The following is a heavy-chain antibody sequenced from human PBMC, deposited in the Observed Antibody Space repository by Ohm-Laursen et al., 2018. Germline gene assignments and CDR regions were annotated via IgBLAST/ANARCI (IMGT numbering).Heavy chain of an antibody. CDR3: ARDPGGYSYGNFDY. CDR1: GGSISSVNYY. V-gene: IGHV4-39*07. J-gene: IGHJ4*02. CDR2: KYYKGTT. D-gene: IGHD5-18*01. Sequence: SDTLSLTCSVSGGSISSVNYYWGWVRQTPGKGLEWIGGKYYKGTTYYNPSLKSRVTMSVDTSKNQFSLKLSSVTAADTAVYYCARDPGGYSYGNFDYWGQGTLVTVSS.